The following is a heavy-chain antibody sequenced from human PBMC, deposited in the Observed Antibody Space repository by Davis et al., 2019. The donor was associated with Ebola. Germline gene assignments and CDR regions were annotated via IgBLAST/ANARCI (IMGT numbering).Heavy chain of an antibody. CDR3: ARGFAALWYFDL. V-gene: IGHV3-23*01. CDR2: ISGSGGST. Sequence: GGSLRLSCAASEFTFSGYAMSWVRQAPGKGLEWVSAISGSGGSTTYADSVKGRFTISRDNAKNTLYLQMNSLRAEDTAVYYCARGFAALWYFDLWGRGTLVTVSS. CDR1: EFTFSGYA. D-gene: IGHD6-13*01. J-gene: IGHJ2*01.